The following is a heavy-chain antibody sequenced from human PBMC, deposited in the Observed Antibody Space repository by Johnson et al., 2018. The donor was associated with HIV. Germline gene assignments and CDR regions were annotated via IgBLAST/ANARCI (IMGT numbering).Heavy chain of an antibody. CDR1: GFTFSSYA. CDR2: ISYDGSNK. Sequence: QVQLVESGGGVVQPGRSLRLSCAASGFTFSSYAMHWVRQAPGKGLEWVAVISYDGSNKYYADSVKGRFTISRDNSKKTLYLQMNSLRVEDTALYYCAKDMNWVATTVGDAFDIWGQGTMVTVSS. V-gene: IGHV3-30*04. CDR3: AKDMNWVATTVGDAFDI. J-gene: IGHJ3*02. D-gene: IGHD5-12*01.